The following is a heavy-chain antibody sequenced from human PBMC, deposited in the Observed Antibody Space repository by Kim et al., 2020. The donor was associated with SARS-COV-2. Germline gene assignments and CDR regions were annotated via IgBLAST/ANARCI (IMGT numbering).Heavy chain of an antibody. CDR1: GGSISSSSYY. Sequence: SETLSLTCTVSGGSISSSSYYWGWIRQPPGKGLEWIGNIYYSGSTYYNPSLKSRVTISVDTSKNQFSLKLSSVTAADTAVYYCARTNIASGGFHNFDYWG. J-gene: IGHJ4*01. V-gene: IGHV4-39*01. D-gene: IGHD2-15*01. CDR3: ARTNIASGGFHNFDY. CDR2: IYYSGST.